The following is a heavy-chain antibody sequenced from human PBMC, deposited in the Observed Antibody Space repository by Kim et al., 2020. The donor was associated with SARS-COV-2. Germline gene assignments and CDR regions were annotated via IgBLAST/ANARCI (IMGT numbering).Heavy chain of an antibody. D-gene: IGHD3-10*01. CDR2: ISGSGGST. V-gene: IGHV3-23*01. CDR3: AKEGRYYGSGSYYNEPP. J-gene: IGHJ4*01. CDR1: GFTFSSYA. Sequence: GGSLRLSCAASGFTFSSYAMSWVRQAPGKGLEWVSAISGSGGSTYYADSVKGRFTISRDNSKNTLYLQMNSLRAEDKAVYYCAKEGRYYGSGSYYNEPPWGHGTLVTVSS.